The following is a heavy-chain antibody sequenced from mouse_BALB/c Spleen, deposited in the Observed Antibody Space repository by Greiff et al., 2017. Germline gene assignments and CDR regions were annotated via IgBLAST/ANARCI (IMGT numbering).Heavy chain of an antibody. Sequence: VQLKESGPGLVKPSQSLSLTCTVTGYSITSDYAWNWIRQFPGNKLEWMGYISYSGSTSYNPSLKSRISITRDTSKNQFFLQLNSVTTEDTATYYCASLLGYYFDDWGQGTTLTVSS. CDR1: GYSITSDYA. CDR2: ISYSGST. J-gene: IGHJ2*01. CDR3: ASLLGYYFDD. D-gene: IGHD1-2*01. V-gene: IGHV3-2*02.